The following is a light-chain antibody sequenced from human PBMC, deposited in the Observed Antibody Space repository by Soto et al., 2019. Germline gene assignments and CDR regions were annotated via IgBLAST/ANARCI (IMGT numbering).Light chain of an antibody. CDR2: DTS. V-gene: IGKV1-17*03. CDR1: QDISRF. CDR3: LQHNSYPYT. J-gene: IGKJ2*01. Sequence: DVPMTQSPSAMSASVGDRVTITCRASQDISRFVAWFQQKPGKAPERLIYDTSSLQPGAPSRFSGSGSGTEFTLAISGLQPEDFATYYCLQHNSYPYTFGQGTKLEIK.